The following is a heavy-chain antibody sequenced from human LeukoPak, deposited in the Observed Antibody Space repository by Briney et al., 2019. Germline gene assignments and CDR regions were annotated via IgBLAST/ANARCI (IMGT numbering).Heavy chain of an antibody. CDR1: GGSISSGGYY. V-gene: IGHV4-31*03. CDR2: IYYSGSS. J-gene: IGHJ4*02. CDR3: ARNRDGYNSFDY. D-gene: IGHD5-24*01. Sequence: SETLSLTCTVSGGSISSGGYYWSWIRQPPGKGLEWIGYIYYSGSSYYNPPLRSRVTISVDTSKNHFSLKLSSVTAADTAVYYCARNRDGYNSFDYWGQGTLVTVSS.